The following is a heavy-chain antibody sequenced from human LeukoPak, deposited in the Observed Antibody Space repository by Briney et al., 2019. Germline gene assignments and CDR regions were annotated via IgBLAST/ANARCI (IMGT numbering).Heavy chain of an antibody. Sequence: GGSLRLSCAASGFTFSSYWMSWVRQAPGKGREWVANIKQDGSEKYYVDFVKGRFTISRDNAKNSLYLQINTLRAEDTAVYYCARPQESYYYYMDVWDKGTTVTVSS. J-gene: IGHJ6*03. CDR1: GFTFSSYW. CDR3: ARPQESYYYYMDV. CDR2: IKQDGSEK. V-gene: IGHV3-7*01.